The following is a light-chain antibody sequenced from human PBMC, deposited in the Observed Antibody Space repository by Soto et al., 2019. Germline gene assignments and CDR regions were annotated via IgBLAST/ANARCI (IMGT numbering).Light chain of an antibody. Sequence: DIVMTQSPLSLPVTPGEPASISCRSSQSLLHSNGYNYLDWYLQKPGQSPQLLIYLGSNRATGIPATFSGSGSGTEFTLTISSLQSEDFAVYYCQQYDNWPSVTFGGGTKVDIK. J-gene: IGKJ4*01. V-gene: IGKV2-28*01. CDR1: QSLLHSNGYNY. CDR2: LGS. CDR3: QQYDNWPSVT.